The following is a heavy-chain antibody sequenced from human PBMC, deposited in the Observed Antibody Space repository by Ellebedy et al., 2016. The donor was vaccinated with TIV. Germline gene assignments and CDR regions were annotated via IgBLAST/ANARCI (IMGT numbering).Heavy chain of an antibody. V-gene: IGHV3-23*01. J-gene: IGHJ4*02. CDR2: ISGSGDRT. CDR1: GFTFSIYA. Sequence: GESLKISCAASGFTFSIYAMSWVRQAPGKGLEWVSLISGSGDRTYYADSVKGRFTISRDNSKRTVDLQMRSVRAEDTAVYFCAKDRTSGDGYWVFDSWGQGTMVSVSS. D-gene: IGHD2-21*02. CDR3: AKDRTSGDGYWVFDS.